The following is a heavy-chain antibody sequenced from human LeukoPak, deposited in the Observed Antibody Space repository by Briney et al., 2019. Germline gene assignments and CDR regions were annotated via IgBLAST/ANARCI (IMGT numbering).Heavy chain of an antibody. CDR2: ISSSSSYI. CDR1: GLTLNTYS. Sequence: GSLRLSCAASGLTLNTYSMNWVRQAPGKGLEWVSSISSSSSYIYYADSVKGRFTISRDNAKNSLYLQMNSLRADDTAVYYCARPARGYNGIFDYWGQGTLVTVSS. D-gene: IGHD5-24*01. J-gene: IGHJ4*02. V-gene: IGHV3-21*01. CDR3: ARPARGYNGIFDY.